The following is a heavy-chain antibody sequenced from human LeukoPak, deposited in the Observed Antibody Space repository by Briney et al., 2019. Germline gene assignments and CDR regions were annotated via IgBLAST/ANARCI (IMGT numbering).Heavy chain of an antibody. Sequence: GVSLRLSCAASGFSFSNYAMSWVRQAPGKGLEWVSTISGSGDSSFYTDSVKGLFTISRDTFKNTLYLQMNSLRAEDTAVYYCAVFFMFRGVIRQYYFDLWGRGTVVTVSS. J-gene: IGHJ5*02. V-gene: IGHV3-23*01. CDR2: ISGSGDSS. D-gene: IGHD3-10*01. CDR3: AVFFMFRGVIRQYYFDL. CDR1: GFSFSNYA.